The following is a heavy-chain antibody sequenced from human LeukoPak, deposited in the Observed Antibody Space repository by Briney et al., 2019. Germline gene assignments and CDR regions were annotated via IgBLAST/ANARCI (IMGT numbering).Heavy chain of an antibody. V-gene: IGHV3-48*03. CDR3: ARVREMAT. D-gene: IGHD5-24*01. CDR1: GFPLRRYE. J-gene: IGHJ4*02. CDR2: ISSSGSTI. Sequence: GSPRLPLAAPGFPLRRYEMNLVPPAPRKGVEGVSYISSSGSTIYYADSVKGRFTISRDNAKNSLYLQMNSLRAEDTAVYYCARVREMATWGQGTLVTVSS.